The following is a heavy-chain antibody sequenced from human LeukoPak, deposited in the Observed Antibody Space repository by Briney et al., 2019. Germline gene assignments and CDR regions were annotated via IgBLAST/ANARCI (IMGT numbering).Heavy chain of an antibody. D-gene: IGHD3-9*01. CDR2: ISYDGINK. Sequence: SGGSLRLSCAASGFTFSSYEMNWVRLAPGKGLEWMAVISYDGINKDYADSVKDRFTVSRDNSKNTLYLQMYSLRAEDTAVYFCARDFDTLTGYYWKSFDYWGQGTLVTVSS. V-gene: IGHV3-30*03. J-gene: IGHJ4*02. CDR1: GFTFSSYE. CDR3: ARDFDTLTGYYWKSFDY.